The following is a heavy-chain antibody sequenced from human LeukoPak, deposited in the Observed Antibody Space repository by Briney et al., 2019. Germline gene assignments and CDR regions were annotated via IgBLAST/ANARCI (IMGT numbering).Heavy chain of an antibody. J-gene: IGHJ4*02. V-gene: IGHV3-23*01. Sequence: GGSLRLSCAASGFTFSSYAMSWVRQAPGKGLEWVSSISGSGGSTDYADSVKGRFTISRDNSKNTLYLQMNSLRAEDTAVYYCAKRGGIVVVTNYFGYWGQGTLVTVSS. CDR3: AKRGGIVVVTNYFGY. D-gene: IGHD2-21*02. CDR1: GFTFSSYA. CDR2: ISGSGGST.